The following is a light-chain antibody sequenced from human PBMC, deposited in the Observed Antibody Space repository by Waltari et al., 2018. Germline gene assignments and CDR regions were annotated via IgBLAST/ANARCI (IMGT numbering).Light chain of an antibody. V-gene: IGKV1-5*03. CDR1: QSISSW. CDR3: QQYSSYWT. CDR2: KAS. Sequence: DIQMTQSPSTLSASVGDRVTITCRASQSISSWLAWYQQNPGKAPKLLIYKASSLESGVPSRFSGSGSGTEFTLTISSLQPDDFATCYCQQYSSYWTFGQGTKVESK. J-gene: IGKJ1*01.